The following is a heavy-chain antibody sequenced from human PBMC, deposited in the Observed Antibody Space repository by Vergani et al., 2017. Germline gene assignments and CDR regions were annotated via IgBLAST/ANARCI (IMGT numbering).Heavy chain of an antibody. CDR3: AKETLRMVRGLFDY. CDR1: GFTFSSYA. Sequence: VQLVESGGGLVQPGGSLRLSCSTFGFTFSSYAMYWVRQAPGKGLEFVSSISTNGGTTYYADSVKGRFTISRDNSKNTLYLQMNSLRAEDTAVYYCAKETLRMVRGLFDYWGQGTLVTVSS. CDR2: ISTNGGTT. J-gene: IGHJ4*02. D-gene: IGHD3-10*01. V-gene: IGHV3-64*04.